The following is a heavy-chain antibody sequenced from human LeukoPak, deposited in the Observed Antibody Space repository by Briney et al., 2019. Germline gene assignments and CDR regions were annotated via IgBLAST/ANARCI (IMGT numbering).Heavy chain of an antibody. J-gene: IGHJ4*02. CDR2: IYSSGST. D-gene: IGHD5-24*01. Sequence: SETLSLTCTVSGGSISNYYWSWIRQPPGKGLEWIGYIYSSGSTNYNPSLKSRVTISVDTSTNEFSLKLNSVTAADTAVYYCARDLGDGYNWGYWGQGTLVTVSS. CDR1: GGSISNYY. CDR3: ARDLGDGYNWGY. V-gene: IGHV4-59*01.